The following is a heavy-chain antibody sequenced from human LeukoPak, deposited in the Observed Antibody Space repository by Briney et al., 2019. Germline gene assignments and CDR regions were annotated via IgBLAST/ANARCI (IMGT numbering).Heavy chain of an antibody. CDR3: ARDGYYYDSSKNWFDP. CDR2: ISSSGSTI. CDR1: GFTFSDYY. J-gene: IGHJ5*02. Sequence: PGGSLRLSCAASGFTFSDYYMSWIRQAPGKGLEWVSYISSSGSTIYYADSVKGRFTISRDNAKNSLYLQMNSLRAEDTAVYYCARDGYYYDSSKNWFDPWGQGTLVTVSS. V-gene: IGHV3-11*04. D-gene: IGHD3-22*01.